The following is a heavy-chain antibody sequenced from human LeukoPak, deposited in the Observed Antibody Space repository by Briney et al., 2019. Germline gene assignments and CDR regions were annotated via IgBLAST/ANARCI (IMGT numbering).Heavy chain of an antibody. CDR2: IYPGDSDT. CDR3: ARPNYYDSSGYSWFDP. D-gene: IGHD3-22*01. CDR1: GYSFTNYW. V-gene: IGHV5-51*01. J-gene: IGHJ5*02. Sequence: GESLKIYCKGSGYSFTNYWIGWVRQMPGKGLEWMGIIYPGDSDTRYSPSFQGQVTISADKSISTAYLQWSSLKASDTAMYYCARPNYYDSSGYSWFDPWGQGTLVTVSS.